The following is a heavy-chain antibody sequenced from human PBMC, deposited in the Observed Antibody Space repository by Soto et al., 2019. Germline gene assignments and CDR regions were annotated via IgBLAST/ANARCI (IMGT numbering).Heavy chain of an antibody. CDR3: ARVYCSGGRCYSIDY. CDR2: VYYDGHT. Sequence: SEALSLTCTVSGGSINNNFWGWIRQPPGKGLEWIGYVYYDGHTDYNPSLESRVTIAVDTSKNQFSLRLTSVTAADTAVYYCARVYCSGGRCYSIDYWGQGTLVT. CDR1: GGSINNNF. J-gene: IGHJ4*02. V-gene: IGHV4-59*01. D-gene: IGHD2-15*01.